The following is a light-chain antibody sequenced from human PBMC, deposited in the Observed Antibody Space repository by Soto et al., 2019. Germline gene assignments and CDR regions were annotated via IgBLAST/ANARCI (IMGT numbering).Light chain of an antibody. Sequence: QSVLTQSPSVSGAPGQRVTISCTGSSSNIGSGYKVHWYQQLPGTAPKLVMYGDNNRPSGVPDRFSGSKSGTSASLAITGLQAEDEADYYCSSYTRNTALVFGPGTKVTVL. CDR1: SSNIGSGYK. CDR2: GDN. CDR3: SSYTRNTALV. J-gene: IGLJ1*01. V-gene: IGLV1-40*01.